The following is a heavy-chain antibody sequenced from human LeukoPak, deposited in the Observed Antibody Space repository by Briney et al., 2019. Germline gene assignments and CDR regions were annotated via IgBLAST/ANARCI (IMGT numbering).Heavy chain of an antibody. D-gene: IGHD1-26*01. Sequence: PGGSLRLSCVTSGFTSSSYGMHWVRQVPGKGLEWVAVISYDAKSNYHVDSVKGRFTISRDNSKNTLYLQMNSLRAEDTAVYYCAKPRVLGANAFDYWGQGTLVTVSS. CDR1: GFTSSSYG. V-gene: IGHV3-30*18. CDR2: ISYDAKSN. CDR3: AKPRVLGANAFDY. J-gene: IGHJ4*02.